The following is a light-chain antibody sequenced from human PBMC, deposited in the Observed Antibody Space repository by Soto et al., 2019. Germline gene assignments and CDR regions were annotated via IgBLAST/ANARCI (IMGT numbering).Light chain of an antibody. CDR1: QSVSTN. J-gene: IGKJ1*01. Sequence: EIVMTQSPATLSVSPGERATLSCRASQSVSTNLAWYQQKPGQAPRLLIYGASTRATGFPARFSGSGSGTDFTLTISRLEPEDFAVYYCQQRSNWPRTFGQGTKVDIK. V-gene: IGKV3-15*01. CDR3: QQRSNWPRT. CDR2: GAS.